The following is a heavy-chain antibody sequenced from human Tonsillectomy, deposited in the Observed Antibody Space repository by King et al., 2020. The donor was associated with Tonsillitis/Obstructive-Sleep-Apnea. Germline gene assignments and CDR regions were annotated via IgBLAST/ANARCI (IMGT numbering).Heavy chain of an antibody. D-gene: IGHD4-17*01. CDR2: IFWDDDK. CDR1: GFSLSTSGVG. V-gene: IGHV2-5*02. Sequence: ITLKESGPTLVKPTQTLTLTCTFSGFSLSTSGVGVGWIRQPPGKALEWLALIFWDDDKRYSPSLKSRLTITKDTSKNQVVLTMTNMGPVDTATYHCAHLTYGDYTYYFDYWGQGALVTVSS. CDR3: AHLTYGDYTYYFDY. J-gene: IGHJ4*02.